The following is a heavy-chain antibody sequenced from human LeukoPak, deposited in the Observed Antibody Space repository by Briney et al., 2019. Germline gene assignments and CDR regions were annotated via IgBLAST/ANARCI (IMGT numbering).Heavy chain of an antibody. CDR1: GGSFSGYY. V-gene: IGHV4-34*01. D-gene: IGHD1-26*01. CDR2: INHSGST. Sequence: ETLSLTCAVYGGSFSGYYWSWIRQPPGKGLEWIGEINHSGSTNYNPSLKSRVTLSVDTSKNQFSLKLSSVTAADTAVYYCARGGGSSRHWGQGTLVTVSS. J-gene: IGHJ1*01. CDR3: ARGGGSSRH.